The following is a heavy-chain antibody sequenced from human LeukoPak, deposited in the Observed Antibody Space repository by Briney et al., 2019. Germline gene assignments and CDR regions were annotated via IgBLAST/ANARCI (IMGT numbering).Heavy chain of an antibody. J-gene: IGHJ5*02. CDR1: GYSISSGYY. CDR2: IYHSGST. D-gene: IGHD1-26*01. V-gene: IGHV4-38-2*02. CDR3: ARESGSSDWFDP. Sequence: PSETLSLTCAVSGYSISSGYYWGWIRQPPGKGLEWIGSIYHSGSTYYNPSLKSRVTISVDTSKNQFSLKLSSVTAAATAVYYCARESGSSDWFDPWGQGTLVTVSS.